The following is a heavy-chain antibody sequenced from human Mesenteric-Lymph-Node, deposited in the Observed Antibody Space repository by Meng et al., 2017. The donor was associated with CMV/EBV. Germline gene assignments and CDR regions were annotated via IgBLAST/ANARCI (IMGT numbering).Heavy chain of an antibody. V-gene: IGHV1-8*01. D-gene: IGHD2-2*01. CDR2: MNPNSGNT. J-gene: IGHJ6*02. CDR3: ARGPGIVVVPAQLSYCMDV. Sequence: ASVKVSCKASGGTFSRFAFNWVRQAPGQGLEWMGWMNPNSGNTGYAQKFQGRVTMTRNTSISTAYMELSSLRSEDTAVYYCARGPGIVVVPAQLSYCMDVWGQGTTVTVSS. CDR1: GGTFSRFA.